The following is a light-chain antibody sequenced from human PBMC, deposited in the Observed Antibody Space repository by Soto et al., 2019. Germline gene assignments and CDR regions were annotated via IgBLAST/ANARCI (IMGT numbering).Light chain of an antibody. J-gene: IGKJ1*01. CDR3: QQYNSYSRT. CDR2: KAS. Sequence: DIQMTQSPSTLSASVGDRVTITCRASQSISSWLAWYQQKPGKAPKLLIYKASSLECGVPSRFSGSGSWTEFTLTISSLQPDDFATYYCQQYNSYSRTFGQGTKVEIK. V-gene: IGKV1-5*03. CDR1: QSISSW.